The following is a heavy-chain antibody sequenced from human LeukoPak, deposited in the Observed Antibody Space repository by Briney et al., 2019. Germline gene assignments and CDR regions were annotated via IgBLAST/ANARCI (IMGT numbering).Heavy chain of an antibody. V-gene: IGHV1-3*03. D-gene: IGHD6-19*01. CDR3: ARRRDSSGWFPFDY. J-gene: IGHJ4*02. CDR1: GYTFTSYA. Sequence: ASVKVSCKASGYTFTSYAMHWVRQAPGQRLEWMGWINAGNGNTKYSQEFQGRVTITRDTSASTAYMELSSLRSEDMAVYYCARRRDSSGWFPFDYWGQGTLVTVSS. CDR2: INAGNGNT.